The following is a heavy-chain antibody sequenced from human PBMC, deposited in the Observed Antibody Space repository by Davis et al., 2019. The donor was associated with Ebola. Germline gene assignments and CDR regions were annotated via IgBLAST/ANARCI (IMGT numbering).Heavy chain of an antibody. CDR1: GFTFSSYA. Sequence: PGGSLRLSSAASGFTFSSYAMHWVRQAPGKGLEWVAVISYDGSNKYYADSVKGRFTISRDNSKNTLYLQMNSLRAEDTAVYYCTRWLKPNDYMDDWGKGTTVTVSS. CDR2: ISYDGSNK. V-gene: IGHV3-30-3*01. J-gene: IGHJ6*03. D-gene: IGHD5-12*01. CDR3: TRWLKPNDYMDD.